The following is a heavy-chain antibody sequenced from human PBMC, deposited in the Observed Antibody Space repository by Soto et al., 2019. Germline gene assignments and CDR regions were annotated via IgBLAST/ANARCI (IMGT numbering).Heavy chain of an antibody. J-gene: IGHJ3*02. CDR1: GGSISSGGYY. D-gene: IGHD6-13*01. V-gene: IGHV4-31*03. CDR3: AREQGIAAAGTRAFDI. CDR2: IYYSGST. Sequence: QVQLQESGPGLVKPSETLSLTCTVSGGSISSGGYYWSWIRQHPGKGLEWIGYIYYSGSTYYKPSLKSRVTISLDTSKNQFSLKLSSVTAADTAVYYCAREQGIAAAGTRAFDIWRQGTMVTVSS.